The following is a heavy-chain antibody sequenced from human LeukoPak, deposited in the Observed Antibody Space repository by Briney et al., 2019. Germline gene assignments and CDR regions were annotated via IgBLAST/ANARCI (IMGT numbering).Heavy chain of an antibody. CDR3: ARRSGVLDSRDSRYYFDH. J-gene: IGHJ4*02. Sequence: SETLSLTCIVSGGSISSHYWSWIRQPPGKGLEYIGYIYYSGSTDYKPSLKSRVTISLDTSKNQFTLNLTSVTAADTAVYYCARRSGVLDSRDSRYYFDHWGQGTLVTVSS. V-gene: IGHV4-59*11. CDR1: GGSISSHY. D-gene: IGHD3-22*01. CDR2: IYYSGST.